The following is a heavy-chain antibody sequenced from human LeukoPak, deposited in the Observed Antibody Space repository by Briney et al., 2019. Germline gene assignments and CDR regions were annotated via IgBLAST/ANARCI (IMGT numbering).Heavy chain of an antibody. CDR3: AKGRYSSSWYVRPAPPPYYFDY. CDR1: GFTFSSYG. Sequence: GGSLRLSCAASGFTFSSYGMHWVRQAPGKGLEWVAFIRYDGSNKYYADSVKGRFTISRDNSKNTLYLQMNSLRAEDTAVYYCAKGRYSSSWYVRPAPPPYYFDYWGQGTLVTVSS. V-gene: IGHV3-30*02. J-gene: IGHJ4*02. D-gene: IGHD6-13*01. CDR2: IRYDGSNK.